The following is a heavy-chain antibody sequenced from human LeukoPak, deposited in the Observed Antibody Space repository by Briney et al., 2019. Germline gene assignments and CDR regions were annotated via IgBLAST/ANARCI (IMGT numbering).Heavy chain of an antibody. V-gene: IGHV3-21*01. J-gene: IGHJ4*02. Sequence: GGSLRLSCAGSGFTFSTYTMNWVRQAPGKGLEWVSSISSLSGYTYYADSVRGRFTISRDNGHNSLYLQMDSLRAEDTAVYYCGGDSSVHDRSIWKPIDYWGQGTLVTVSS. CDR1: GFTFSTYT. CDR3: GGDSSVHDRSIWKPIDY. D-gene: IGHD1-1*01. CDR2: ISSLSGYT.